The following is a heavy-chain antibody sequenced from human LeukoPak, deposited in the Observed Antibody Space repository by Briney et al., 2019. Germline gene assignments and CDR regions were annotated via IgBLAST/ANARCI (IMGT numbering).Heavy chain of an antibody. CDR3: ARDRPEDWFDP. CDR1: GGSISSYY. J-gene: IGHJ5*02. Sequence: SETLSLTCTVYGGSISSYYWSWIRQPPGKGLEWIGYIYYSGSTNYNPSLKSRVTISVDTSKNQFSLKLSSVTAADTAVYYCARDRPEDWFDPWGQGTLVTVSS. V-gene: IGHV4-59*01. CDR2: IYYSGST.